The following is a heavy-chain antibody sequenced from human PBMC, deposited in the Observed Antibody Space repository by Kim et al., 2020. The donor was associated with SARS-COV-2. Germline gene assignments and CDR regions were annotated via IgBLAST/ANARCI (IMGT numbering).Heavy chain of an antibody. D-gene: IGHD2-2*01. CDR3: VRSSLPDAHFDY. V-gene: IGHV2-5*02. CDR1: GFSLSTSGVG. CDR2: IYWDDDK. Sequence: SGPTLVNPTQTLTLTCTFSGFSLSTSGVGVGWIRQPPGKALEWLALIYWDDDKRHSPSLKSRLTITKDTSKNQVVLTMTNMDPVDTATYYCVRSSLPDAHFDYWGQGTLVTVSS. J-gene: IGHJ4*02.